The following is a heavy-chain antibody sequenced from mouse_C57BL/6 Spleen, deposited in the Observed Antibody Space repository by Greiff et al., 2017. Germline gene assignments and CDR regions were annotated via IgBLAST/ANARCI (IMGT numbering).Heavy chain of an antibody. CDR3: ASSGSYGKVWANAMDY. CDR2: IDPGDGDT. J-gene: IGHJ4*01. D-gene: IGHD2-1*01. Sequence: VQLQQSGAELVRPGASVKLSCTASGFNFTDYYMHWVKQRPEHGLAWIGRIDPGDGDTEYAPKFQGKATMTADTSSNTAYLQLSSLTSEDTAVYSCASSGSYGKVWANAMDYWGQGTSVTVSS. V-gene: IGHV14-1*01. CDR1: GFNFTDYY.